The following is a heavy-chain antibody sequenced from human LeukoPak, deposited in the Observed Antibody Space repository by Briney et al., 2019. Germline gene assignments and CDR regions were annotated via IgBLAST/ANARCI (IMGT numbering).Heavy chain of an antibody. Sequence: GGSLRLSCAASGFTFSDYYMSWIRQAPGKGLEWVSYISSSGSTIYYADSVKGRFTISRDNSKNTLYLQMNSLRAEDTAVYYCARDQSAYGSGSYYNGDFDYWGQGTLVTVSS. D-gene: IGHD3-10*01. CDR3: ARDQSAYGSGSYYNGDFDY. V-gene: IGHV3-11*04. J-gene: IGHJ4*02. CDR1: GFTFSDYY. CDR2: ISSSGSTI.